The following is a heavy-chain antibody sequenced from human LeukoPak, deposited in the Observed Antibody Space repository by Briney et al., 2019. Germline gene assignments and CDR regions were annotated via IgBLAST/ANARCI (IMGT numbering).Heavy chain of an antibody. Sequence: EASVKVSCKASGGTFSSYAISWVRQAPGQGLEWIGGIIPIFGTANYAQKFQGRVTITADESTSTAYMELSSLRSEDTAVYYCARGYYDSSAIDYWGQGTLVTVSS. CDR1: GGTFSSYA. J-gene: IGHJ4*02. CDR2: IIPIFGTA. D-gene: IGHD3-22*01. CDR3: ARGYYDSSAIDY. V-gene: IGHV1-69*13.